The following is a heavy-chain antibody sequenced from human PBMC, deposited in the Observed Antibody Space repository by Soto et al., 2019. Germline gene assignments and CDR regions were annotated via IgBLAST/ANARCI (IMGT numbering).Heavy chain of an antibody. CDR2: IYYSGST. V-gene: IGHV4-30-4*01. CDR3: ARDLYYYDSSGYIGPYGMDV. J-gene: IGHJ6*02. D-gene: IGHD3-22*01. CDR1: GGSISSGDYY. Sequence: SETLSLTCTVSGGSISSGDYYWSWIRQPPGKGLEWIGYIYYSGSTYYNPSLKSRVTISVDTSKNQFSLKLSSVTAADTAVYYCARDLYYYDSSGYIGPYGMDVWGQGTTVTVSS.